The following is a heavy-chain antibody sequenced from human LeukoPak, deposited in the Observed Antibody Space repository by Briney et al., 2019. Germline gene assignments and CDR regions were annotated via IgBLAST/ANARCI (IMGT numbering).Heavy chain of an antibody. CDR2: IRYDGSNK. V-gene: IGHV3-30*02. D-gene: IGHD3-22*01. CDR3: AKDGTPNYYDSSGQTPSFDY. Sequence: GGSLRLSCAASGFTFDDYAMHWVRQAPGKGLEWVAFIRYDGSNKYYADSVKGRFTISRDNSKNTLYLQMNSLRAEDTAVYYCAKDGTPNYYDSSGQTPSFDYWGQGTLVTVSS. CDR1: GFTFDDYA. J-gene: IGHJ4*02.